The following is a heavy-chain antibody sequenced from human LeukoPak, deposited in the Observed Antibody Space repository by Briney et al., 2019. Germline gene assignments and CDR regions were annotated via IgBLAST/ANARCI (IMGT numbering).Heavy chain of an antibody. Sequence: ASVTVSYKTSGYTFTSQGIYWVRQAPGQGLEYMGWISPYNGNTNYAQKLQGRVFMTTDTSTNKAYMELRSLRSDDTAVYYCAREWSHFGDYWGQGALVTVSS. J-gene: IGHJ4*02. CDR3: AREWSHFGDY. D-gene: IGHD3-3*02. CDR2: ISPYNGNT. V-gene: IGHV1-18*01. CDR1: GYTFTSQG.